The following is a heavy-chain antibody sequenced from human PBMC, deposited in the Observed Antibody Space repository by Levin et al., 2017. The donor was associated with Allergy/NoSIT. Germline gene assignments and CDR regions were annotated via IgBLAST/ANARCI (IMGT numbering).Heavy chain of an antibody. D-gene: IGHD5-18*01. Sequence: TLSLTCTFSGFSLSTSGVGVGWIRQPPGKALEWLALIYWDDDKRYSPSLKSRLTITKDTSKNQVVLTMTNMDPVDTATYYCAHRPPIDSYGYGHFDYWGQGTLVTVSS. CDR1: GFSLSTSGVG. CDR2: IYWDDDK. V-gene: IGHV2-5*02. J-gene: IGHJ4*02. CDR3: AHRPPIDSYGYGHFDY.